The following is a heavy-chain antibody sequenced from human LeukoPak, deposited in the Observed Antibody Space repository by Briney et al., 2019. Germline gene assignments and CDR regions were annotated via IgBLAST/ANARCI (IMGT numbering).Heavy chain of an antibody. J-gene: IGHJ4*02. D-gene: IGHD5-18*01. V-gene: IGHV3-23*01. CDR3: AKDHRGGYSYGNYYFDY. CDR1: GFTFSSYA. CDR2: ISGSGGST. Sequence: GGSLRLSCAASGFTFSSYAVSWVRQAPGKGLEWVSAISGSGGSTYYADSVKGRFTISRDNSKNTLYLQMNSLRAEDTAVYYCAKDHRGGYSYGNYYFDYWGQGTLVTVSS.